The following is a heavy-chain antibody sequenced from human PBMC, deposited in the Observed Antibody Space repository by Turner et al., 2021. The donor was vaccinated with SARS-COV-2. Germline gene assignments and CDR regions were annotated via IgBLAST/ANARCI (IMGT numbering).Heavy chain of an antibody. CDR3: ARAKFRGLISWFDP. V-gene: IGHV3-13*04. CDR1: GFTFSNYD. Sequence: EVQLVESGGGLVQPGGSLRLSCAASGFTFSNYDMHWDRQATGKGLEWVSAVGTAGDTYYPGSVKGRFTISRENGKNSLYLQMNSLRAGDTAVYYCARAKFRGLISWFDPWGQGTLVTVSS. CDR2: VGTAGDT. D-gene: IGHD3-10*01. J-gene: IGHJ5*02.